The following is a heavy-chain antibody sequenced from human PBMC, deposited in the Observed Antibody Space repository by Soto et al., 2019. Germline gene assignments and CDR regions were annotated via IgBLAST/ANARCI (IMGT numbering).Heavy chain of an antibody. CDR3: APRGGNWFDP. Sequence: SETLSLTCAVYGGSFSGYYWSWIRQPPGKGLEWIGEINHSGSTNYNPSLKSRVTISVDTSKNQFSLKLSSVTAADTAVYYCAPRGGNWFDPWGQGTPAPVYS. CDR2: INHSGST. D-gene: IGHD3-16*01. V-gene: IGHV4-34*01. CDR1: GGSFSGYY. J-gene: IGHJ5*02.